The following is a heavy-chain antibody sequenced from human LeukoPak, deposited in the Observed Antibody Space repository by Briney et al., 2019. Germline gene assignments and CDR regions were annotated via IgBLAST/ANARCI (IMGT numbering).Heavy chain of an antibody. V-gene: IGHV1-18*01. CDR1: GYTFTSYG. CDR3: ARDPSLSSSGDY. Sequence: GASVKVSCKASGYTFTSYGISWVRQAPGQGLEWMGWISAYNGNTNYAQKLQGRVTMTTDTSTSTACMELRSLRSGDTAVHYCARDPSLSSSGDYWGQGTLVTVSS. CDR2: ISAYNGNT. J-gene: IGHJ4*02. D-gene: IGHD6-6*01.